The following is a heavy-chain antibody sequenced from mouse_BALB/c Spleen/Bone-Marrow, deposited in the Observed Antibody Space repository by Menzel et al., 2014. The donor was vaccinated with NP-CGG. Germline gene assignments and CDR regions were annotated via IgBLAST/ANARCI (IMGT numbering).Heavy chain of an antibody. V-gene: IGHV5-17*02. D-gene: IGHD2-4*01. J-gene: IGHJ4*01. CDR2: ISNGSSTI. Sequence: EVQRVESGGGLVQPGGSRKLSWAASGFTFSSFGMHWVRQAPEKGLEWGAYISNGSSTIYYADTVKGRFTISRDNPKNTLFLQMTSLRSEDTAMYYCARKGAMITHYYAMDYWGQGTSVAVSS. CDR1: GFTFSSFG. CDR3: ARKGAMITHYYAMDY.